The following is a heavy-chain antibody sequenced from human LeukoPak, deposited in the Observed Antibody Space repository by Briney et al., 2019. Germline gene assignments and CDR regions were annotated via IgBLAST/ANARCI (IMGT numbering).Heavy chain of an antibody. Sequence: ASVKVSCKAFGYTFTTYYIHWVRQAPGQGLEWMGMVNPSSGSTSYAQKFQGRVTITADKSTNTAYMELSSLKSEDTAVYYCARDHDLTGTYEYLKYWGQGTLVSVSS. CDR2: VNPSSGST. J-gene: IGHJ1*01. V-gene: IGHV1-46*01. CDR3: ARDHDLTGTYEYLKY. CDR1: GYTFTTYY. D-gene: IGHD7-27*01.